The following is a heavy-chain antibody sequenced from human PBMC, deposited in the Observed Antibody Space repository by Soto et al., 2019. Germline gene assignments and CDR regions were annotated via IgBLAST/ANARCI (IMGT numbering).Heavy chain of an antibody. V-gene: IGHV4-31*03. CDR3: ARLVLQYYYYGMDV. D-gene: IGHD4-4*01. Sequence: KTSETLSLTCTVSGGSISSGGYYWSWIRQHPGKGLEWIGYIYYSGSTYYNPSLKSRVTISVDTSKNQFSLKLSSVTAADTAVYYCARLVLQYYYYGMDVWGQGTTVTVSS. CDR1: GGSISSGGYY. CDR2: IYYSGST. J-gene: IGHJ6*02.